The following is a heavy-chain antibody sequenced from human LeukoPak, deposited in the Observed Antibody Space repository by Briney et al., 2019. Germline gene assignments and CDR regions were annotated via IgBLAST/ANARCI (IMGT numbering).Heavy chain of an antibody. Sequence: RGESLKISCKGSGYSFTSYWISWVRQMPGKGLEWMGTIDPSDSYTNYSPSFQGHVTISADKSISTAYLQWSRLKASDTAMYYCARGGKSAYGWFDPWGQGALVTVSS. CDR1: GYSFTSYW. V-gene: IGHV5-10-1*01. J-gene: IGHJ5*02. D-gene: IGHD5-12*01. CDR3: ARGGKSAYGWFDP. CDR2: IDPSDSYT.